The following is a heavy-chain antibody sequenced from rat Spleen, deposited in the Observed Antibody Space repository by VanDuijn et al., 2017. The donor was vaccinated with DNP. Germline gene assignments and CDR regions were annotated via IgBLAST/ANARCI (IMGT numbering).Heavy chain of an antibody. CDR1: GFTFSNYG. J-gene: IGHJ3*01. CDR2: IKTDGDNA. V-gene: IGHV5S13*01. CDR3: ETGVHGGYEDWFAY. Sequence: EVQLLESGGGLVQPGRSLKLSCAASGFTFSNYGMAWIRQAPGKGLEWVASIKTDGDNAYYRDSVKGRFTISRDNAKNTQYLQMDSLRSEDTATYYCETGVHGGYEDWFAYWGQGTLVTVSS. D-gene: IGHD1-11*01.